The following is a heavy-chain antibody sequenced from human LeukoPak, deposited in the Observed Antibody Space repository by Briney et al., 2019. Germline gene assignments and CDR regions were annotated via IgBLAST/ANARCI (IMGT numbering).Heavy chain of an antibody. CDR2: INAHRTT. CDR1: GFTFNPYS. CDR3: ARRAGAYSHPYDY. D-gene: IGHD4/OR15-4a*01. Sequence: GGSLRLSCATSGFTFNPYSINWVRQAPGKGLEWISYINAHRTTYYADSVEGRFTISRDNSKNTLYLQMNSLRAEDTAVYYCARRAGAYSHPYDYWGQGTLVTVSS. V-gene: IGHV3-48*01. J-gene: IGHJ4*02.